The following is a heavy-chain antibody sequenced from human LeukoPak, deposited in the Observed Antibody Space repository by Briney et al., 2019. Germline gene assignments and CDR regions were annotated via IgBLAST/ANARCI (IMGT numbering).Heavy chain of an antibody. CDR1: GGSISSYY. D-gene: IGHD6-13*01. V-gene: IGHV4-59*01. Sequence: SETLSLTCTVSGGSISSYYWSWVRQAPGKGLEGIGYIYYSGSTNYNPFLKSRVAISVDTSKNQFSLKLSSVTAADTAVYYCASSDPFSSSYAFDIWGQGTMVTVSS. J-gene: IGHJ3*02. CDR2: IYYSGST. CDR3: ASSDPFSSSYAFDI.